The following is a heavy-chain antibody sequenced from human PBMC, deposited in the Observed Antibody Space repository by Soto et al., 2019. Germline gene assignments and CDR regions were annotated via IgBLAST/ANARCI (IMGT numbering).Heavy chain of an antibody. J-gene: IGHJ3*02. CDR3: TTDGVRVHAAFDI. CDR2: IKSMTEGGTA. Sequence: GGSLRLSCVASGFTFNVAWMNWVRQGPGKGLEWVGRIKSMTEGGTADYAAPVSGRFIISRDDSKNTLYLQVSSLNVEDTGVYYCTTDGVRVHAAFDIWGQGTSVTVSS. D-gene: IGHD3-3*01. V-gene: IGHV3-15*07. CDR1: GFTFNVAW.